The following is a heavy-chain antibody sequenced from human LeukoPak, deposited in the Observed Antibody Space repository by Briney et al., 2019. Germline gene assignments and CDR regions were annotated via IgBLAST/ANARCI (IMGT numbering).Heavy chain of an antibody. J-gene: IGHJ6*02. V-gene: IGHV3-9*01. Sequence: GGSLRLSCAASGFTFDDYAMHWVRQAPGKGLEWVSGISWNSGSIGYADSVKGRFTISRDNAKNSLYLQMNSLRAEDTALYYCAKEGITMVRGVEVPYYGMDVWSQGTTVTVSS. CDR1: GFTFDDYA. D-gene: IGHD3-10*01. CDR2: ISWNSGSI. CDR3: AKEGITMVRGVEVPYYGMDV.